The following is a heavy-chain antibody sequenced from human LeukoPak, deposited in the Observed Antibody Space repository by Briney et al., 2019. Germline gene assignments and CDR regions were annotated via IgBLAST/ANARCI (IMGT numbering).Heavy chain of an antibody. V-gene: IGHV4-59*01. J-gene: IGHJ4*02. CDR1: GGSISSYY. D-gene: IGHD1-14*01. Sequence: SETLSLTCTVSGGSISSYYWSWIRQPPGKGLEWIGYIYYSGSTNYNPSLKSRATISVDTSKNQFSLKLSSVTAADTAVYYCARAPLLPPDYYSDYWGQGTLVTVSS. CDR3: ARAPLLPPDYYSDY. CDR2: IYYSGST.